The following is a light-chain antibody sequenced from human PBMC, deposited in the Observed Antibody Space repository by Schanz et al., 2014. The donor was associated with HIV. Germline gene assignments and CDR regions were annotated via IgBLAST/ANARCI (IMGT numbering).Light chain of an antibody. J-gene: IGKJ2*03. V-gene: IGKV1-5*03. CDR1: QYISRW. Sequence: DIQMTQSPSTLSASVGDGVTITCRASQYISRWLAWYQQKPGQAPHLLIYQASTLQTGVSSRFSGSGSGTEFTLTISGLQPDDFATYYCQQCVTYPYSFGQGTKLDIK. CDR2: QAS. CDR3: QQCVTYPYS.